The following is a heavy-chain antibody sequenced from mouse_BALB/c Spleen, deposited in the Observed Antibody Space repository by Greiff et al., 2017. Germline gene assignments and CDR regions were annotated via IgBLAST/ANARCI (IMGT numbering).Heavy chain of an antibody. CDR2: INPSTGYT. Sequence: VKVVESGAELAKPGASVKMSCKASGYTFTSYWMHWVKQRPGQGLEWIGYINPSTGYTEYNQKFKDKATLTADKSSSTAYMQLSSLTSEDSAVYYCARRGTTVVGCFDVWGAGTTVTVSS. D-gene: IGHD1-1*01. CDR3: ARRGTTVVGCFDV. CDR1: GYTFTSYW. V-gene: IGHV1-7*01. J-gene: IGHJ1*01.